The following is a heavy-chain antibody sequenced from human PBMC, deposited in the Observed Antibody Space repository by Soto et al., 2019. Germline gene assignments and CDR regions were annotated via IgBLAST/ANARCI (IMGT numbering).Heavy chain of an antibody. CDR1: GLTFGNYA. Sequence: EVQLLESGGGLVQPGGSVRLSCVASGLTFGNYAMSWVRQAPGKGLEWVSAISGDSGRTYYADSVKGRFTISRDNSKNTLYLQMNTLRAEDTAVYYCAVTPNCGRDCSAASYWYFDIWGRGTLVTVSS. J-gene: IGHJ2*01. V-gene: IGHV3-23*01. D-gene: IGHD2-21*02. CDR3: AVTPNCGRDCSAASYWYFDI. CDR2: ISGDSGRT.